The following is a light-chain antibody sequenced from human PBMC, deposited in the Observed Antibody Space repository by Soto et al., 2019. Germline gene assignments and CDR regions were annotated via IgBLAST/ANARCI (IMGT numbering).Light chain of an antibody. Sequence: EIVMTHSPATLSVSPGEMATLSFRSSQSVFSNLAWYQKKPGQAPRLLIYDAYNRATGIPPRFSGSGSGTDFTLTISSLEPEDSAVYYCQQRHMWPITFGQGTRLEIK. CDR3: QQRHMWPIT. CDR1: QSVFSN. V-gene: IGKV3-11*01. J-gene: IGKJ5*01. CDR2: DAY.